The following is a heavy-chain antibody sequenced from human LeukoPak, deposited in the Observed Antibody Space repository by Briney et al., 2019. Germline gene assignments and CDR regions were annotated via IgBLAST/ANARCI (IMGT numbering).Heavy chain of an antibody. CDR1: GFTFGDYA. J-gene: IGHJ4*02. CDR2: IRSNPNGGTT. V-gene: IGHV3-49*04. Sequence: PGGSLRLSCTASGFTFGDYALSWVRQAPGKGLEWVGFIRSNPNGGTTEYAASVKGRFNFSRDDSRSIAYLQMNSLKTEDTAVYYCTRDSWGLPVFDYWGQGTLVTVSS. CDR3: TRDSWGLPVFDY. D-gene: IGHD7-27*01.